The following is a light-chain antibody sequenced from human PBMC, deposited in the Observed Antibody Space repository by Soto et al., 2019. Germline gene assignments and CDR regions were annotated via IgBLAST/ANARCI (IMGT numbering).Light chain of an antibody. Sequence: EIVLTQSPGTLSLSPGERATLSCRASQSVSSSYLAWYQQRPGQAPRLLICGTSNRATGIPDRFSGSGSGTDFTLTISRLEPEDFAVYYCQHYGSSSWTFGQGTKVEVK. V-gene: IGKV3-20*01. J-gene: IGKJ1*01. CDR1: QSVSSSY. CDR2: GTS. CDR3: QHYGSSSWT.